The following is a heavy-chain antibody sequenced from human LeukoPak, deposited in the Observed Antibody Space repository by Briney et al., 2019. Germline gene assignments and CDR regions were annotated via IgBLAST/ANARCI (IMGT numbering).Heavy chain of an antibody. J-gene: IGHJ3*02. CDR3: ARRRYDILTGYPPVGAFDI. CDR1: GYSFTSYW. D-gene: IGHD3-9*01. V-gene: IGHV5-51*01. Sequence: GESLKVSCKGSGYSFTSYWIGWVRQMPGKGLEWMGIIYPGDSDTRYSPSFQGQVTISADKSISTAYLQWSSLKASDTAMYYCARRRYDILTGYPPVGAFDIWGQGTMVTVSS. CDR2: IYPGDSDT.